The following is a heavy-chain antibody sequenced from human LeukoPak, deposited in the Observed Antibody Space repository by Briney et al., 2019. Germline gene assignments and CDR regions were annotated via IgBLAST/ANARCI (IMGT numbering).Heavy chain of an antibody. CDR2: NRAFNGNT. CDR1: GYTFTSFG. J-gene: IGHJ4*02. V-gene: IGHV1-18*01. CDR3: ARAYYYGSGSSDY. Sequence: APVKVSCKASGYTFTSFGISGVGHAPGQGLEWMGWNRAFNGNTKYTTKLQGRVTMTTDTSTSTAYMELRSLRSDDTAVYYCARAYYYGSGSSDYWGQGTLVTVSS. D-gene: IGHD3-10*01.